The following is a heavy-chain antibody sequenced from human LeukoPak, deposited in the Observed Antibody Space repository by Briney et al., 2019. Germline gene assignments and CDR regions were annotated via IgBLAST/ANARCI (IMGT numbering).Heavy chain of an antibody. CDR3: AKNGGQPTENYYMDV. V-gene: IGHV3-23*01. CDR2: ISNVPTI. CDR1: GFTFRSYA. Sequence: PGGSLRLSCAPSGFTFRSYAMTSVRQAPGKGLELDSQISNVPTINYADSVKGRFTISRDNSKNTLYLQMDSLRAEDTAVYYCAKNGGQPTENYYMDVWGKGTTVTVSS. J-gene: IGHJ6*03. D-gene: IGHD4-17*01.